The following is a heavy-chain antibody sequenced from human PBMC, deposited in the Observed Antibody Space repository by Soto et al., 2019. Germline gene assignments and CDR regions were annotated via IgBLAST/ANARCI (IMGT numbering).Heavy chain of an antibody. J-gene: IGHJ6*02. V-gene: IGHV4-31*03. CDR1: GGSISSGGYY. CDR2: IYYSGST. D-gene: IGHD1-1*01. CDR3: ARDRGENWNDIYYYYGMDV. Sequence: SETLSLTCTVSGGSISSGGYYWSLIRQHPGKGLEWIGYIYYSGSTYYNPSLKSRVTISVDTSKNQFSLKLSSVTAADTAVYYCARDRGENWNDIYYYYGMDVWGQGTTVTVSS.